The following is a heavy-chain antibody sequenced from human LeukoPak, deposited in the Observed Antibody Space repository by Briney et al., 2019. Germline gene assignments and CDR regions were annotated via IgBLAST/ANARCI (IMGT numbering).Heavy chain of an antibody. CDR2: ISGSGDNM. CDR3: ARDGYSGSYYRLYYFFMDV. V-gene: IGHV3-23*01. Sequence: PGGSLRLSCLAPKFTFNNYAMTWVRQAPGKGLEWVSSISGSGDNMDYADSVKGRFTISRDNSENTLYLQMNSLRGEDTAVYYCARDGYSGSYYRLYYFFMDVWGKGTTVTVSS. CDR1: KFTFNNYA. J-gene: IGHJ6*03. D-gene: IGHD1-26*01.